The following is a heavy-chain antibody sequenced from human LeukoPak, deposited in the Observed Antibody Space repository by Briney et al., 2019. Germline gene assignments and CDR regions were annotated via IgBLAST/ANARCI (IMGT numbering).Heavy chain of an antibody. D-gene: IGHD3-3*01. J-gene: IGHJ4*02. V-gene: IGHV3-23*01. CDR2: ISGSGGST. CDR1: GFTFSSYA. Sequence: GGSLRLSCAASGFTFSSYAMSWARQAPGKGLEWVSAISGSGGSTYYADSVKGRFTISRDNSKNTLYLQMNSLRAEDTAVYYCARGFVIFGVVMGFDYWGQGTLVTVSS. CDR3: ARGFVIFGVVMGFDY.